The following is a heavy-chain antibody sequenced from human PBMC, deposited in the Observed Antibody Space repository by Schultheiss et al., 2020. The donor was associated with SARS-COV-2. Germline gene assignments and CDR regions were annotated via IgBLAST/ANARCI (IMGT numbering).Heavy chain of an antibody. D-gene: IGHD6-13*01. CDR1: GFTFSSYA. V-gene: IGHV3-30*01. Sequence: GGSLRLSCAASGFTFSSYAMHWVRQAPGKGLEWVAVISYDRSKKYYADSVKGRFTISRDNSKNTLYVQMNSLRVEDTAVYYCARDPGGIAAAGTVDYWGQGTLVTVSS. J-gene: IGHJ4*02. CDR3: ARDPGGIAAAGTVDY. CDR2: ISYDRSKK.